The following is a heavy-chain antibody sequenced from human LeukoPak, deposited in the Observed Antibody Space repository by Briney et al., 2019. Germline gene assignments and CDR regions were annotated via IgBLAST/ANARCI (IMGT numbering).Heavy chain of an antibody. CDR2: FSGSGGST. J-gene: IGHJ6*03. V-gene: IGHV3-23*01. CDR1: GFTFSSYA. D-gene: IGHD1-26*01. Sequence: GGSLRLSCAASGFTFSSYAMSWVRQAPGKGLECISGFSGSGGSTYYADSVKGRFTISRDNSKNTLYLQMNSLRAEDTAVYYCAGYGGSYPYYMDVWGKGTTVTISS. CDR3: AGYGGSYPYYMDV.